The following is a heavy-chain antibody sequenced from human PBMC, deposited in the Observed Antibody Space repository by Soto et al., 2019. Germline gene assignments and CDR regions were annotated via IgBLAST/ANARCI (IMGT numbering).Heavy chain of an antibody. V-gene: IGHV1-18*01. CDR3: ARASAYSTPWSFDN. CDR1: GYTFSRYG. CDR2: ISGFNGNT. Sequence: QVQLVQSGAEVKKPGASVRVSCKASGYTFSRYGISWVRRAPGQGLEWMGWISGFNGNTKESEKLQGRVTLTTDTAANTAHMELRGLRSDDTAVYYCARASAYSTPWSFDNWGQGTLVTVSS. D-gene: IGHD6-13*01. J-gene: IGHJ4*02.